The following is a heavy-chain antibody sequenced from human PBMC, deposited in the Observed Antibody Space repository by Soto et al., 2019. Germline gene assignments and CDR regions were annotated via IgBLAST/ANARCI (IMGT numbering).Heavy chain of an antibody. V-gene: IGHV4-39*01. Sequence: PSETLSLTCTVSGGSISSSNNYWAWIRQPPGKGLEWTGSIYSSGSTNYNPSFKSRVSISVDTAKNQFSLKLSSVTAADTAMYYCARPTDGSGTYYAYWGRGTLVTVSS. J-gene: IGHJ4*02. CDR1: GGSISSSNNY. CDR2: IYSSGST. D-gene: IGHD3-10*01. CDR3: ARPTDGSGTYYAY.